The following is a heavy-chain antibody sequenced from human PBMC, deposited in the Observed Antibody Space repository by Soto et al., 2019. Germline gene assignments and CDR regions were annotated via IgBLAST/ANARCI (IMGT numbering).Heavy chain of an antibody. CDR2: INHSGST. CDR1: GESFSGFH. Sequence: QEQLLQWGAGLLKPSETLSLTCTVYGESFSGFHWSWIRQPPGKGLEWIGEINHSGSTTYNPSLKSRPTISEGTAKTQILRKLSSVAAADKTVYYFARGRGAHEEFRHGYRYYMDVGGKGTTV. D-gene: IGHD3-16*02. J-gene: IGHJ6*03. CDR3: ARGRGAHEEFRHGYRYYMDV. V-gene: IGHV4-34*01.